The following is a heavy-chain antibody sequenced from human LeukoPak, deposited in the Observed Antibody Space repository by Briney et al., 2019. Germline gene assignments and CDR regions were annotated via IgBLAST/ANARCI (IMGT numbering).Heavy chain of an antibody. Sequence: GGSLRLSCAASGFTFSSYWMSWVRRAPGKGLGWVANIKQDGSEKYYVDSVKGRFTISRDNAKNSLYLQMNSLRAEDTAVYYCARAGRATTVPAPYYYYGMDVWGQGTTVTVSS. D-gene: IGHD1-26*01. V-gene: IGHV3-7*01. J-gene: IGHJ6*02. CDR1: GFTFSSYW. CDR2: IKQDGSEK. CDR3: ARAGRATTVPAPYYYYGMDV.